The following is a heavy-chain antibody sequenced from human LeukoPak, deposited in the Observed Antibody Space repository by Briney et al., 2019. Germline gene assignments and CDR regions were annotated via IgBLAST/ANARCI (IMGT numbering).Heavy chain of an antibody. J-gene: IGHJ4*02. CDR2: INPSDGST. D-gene: IGHD6-13*01. CDR3: ARAPRNSSTMLDF. CDR1: GYTFSSYW. V-gene: IGHV1-46*01. Sequence: ASVKVSCKASGYTFSSYWIQWVRQAPGQGLEWMGLINPSDGSTAYAHTFQGGVTMTRDTSTSTVYMDLSSLRSEDTAVYYCARAPRNSSTMLDFWGQGTLVTVSS.